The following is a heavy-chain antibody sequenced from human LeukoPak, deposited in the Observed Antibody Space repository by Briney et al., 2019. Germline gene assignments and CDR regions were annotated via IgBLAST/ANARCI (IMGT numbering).Heavy chain of an antibody. CDR3: ASLGYCSSTSCSTYYYYYYMDV. CDR2: INTNTGNP. D-gene: IGHD2-2*01. CDR1: GGTFSSYA. Sequence: ASVKVSCKASGGTFSSYAISWVRQAPGQGLEWMGWINTNTGNPTYAQGFTGRFVFSSDTSVSTAYLQISSLKAEDTAVYYCASLGYCSSTSCSTYYYYYYMDVWGKGTTVTVSS. J-gene: IGHJ6*03. V-gene: IGHV7-4-1*02.